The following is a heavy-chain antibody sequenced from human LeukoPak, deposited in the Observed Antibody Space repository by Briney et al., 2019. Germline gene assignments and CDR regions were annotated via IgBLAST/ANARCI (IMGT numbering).Heavy chain of an antibody. D-gene: IGHD3-3*01. CDR3: ASGWSGYYPGTDY. CDR2: IKQDGSEK. Sequence: GGSLRLSCAASGFAFSNYWMSWVRQAPGKGLEWVANIKQDGSEKYYVDSVKGRFTISRDNAKNSLYLQMNSLRAEDTAVYYCASGWSGYYPGTDYWGQGTLVTVSS. J-gene: IGHJ4*02. CDR1: GFAFSNYW. V-gene: IGHV3-7*01.